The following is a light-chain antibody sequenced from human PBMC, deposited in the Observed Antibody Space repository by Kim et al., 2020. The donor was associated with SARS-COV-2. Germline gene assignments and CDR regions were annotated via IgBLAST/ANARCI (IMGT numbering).Light chain of an antibody. Sequence: GQSITISCTGSSSDVGGYNYVSWYQQHPGKAPKLIIYDVSNRPSGVSSRFSGSKSGNTASLTISGLQADDEADYYCSSDTSSSTWVFGGGTQLTVL. CDR3: SSDTSSSTWV. CDR2: DVS. V-gene: IGLV2-14*03. J-gene: IGLJ3*02. CDR1: SSDVGGYNY.